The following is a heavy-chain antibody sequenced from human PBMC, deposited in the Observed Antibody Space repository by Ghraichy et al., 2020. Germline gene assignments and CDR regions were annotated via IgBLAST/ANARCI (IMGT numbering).Heavy chain of an antibody. CDR1: GGSISSYY. D-gene: IGHD6-19*01. CDR2: IYYSGST. Sequence: SETLSLTCTVSGGSISSYYWSWIRQPPGKGLEWIGYIYYSGSTKYNPSLKSRVTISVDTSKNQFSLKLSSVTAADTAVYYCARGAGTVAGLNWFDPWGQGTLVTVSS. J-gene: IGHJ5*02. CDR3: ARGAGTVAGLNWFDP. V-gene: IGHV4-59*08.